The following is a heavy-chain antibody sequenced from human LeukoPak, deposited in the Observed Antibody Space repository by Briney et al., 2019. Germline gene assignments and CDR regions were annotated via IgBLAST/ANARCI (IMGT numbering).Heavy chain of an antibody. V-gene: IGHV1-2*02. CDR1: GYTFTGYY. D-gene: IGHD5-18*01. CDR3: ARDLPRTSMVIFDY. Sequence: ASVKVSCKASGYTFTGYYIHWVRQAPGQGLEWMGWINPNSGGTKYTQKFQGRVTMTRDTSISTAYMELSSLRSDDTAVYYCARDLPRTSMVIFDYWGQGTLVTVSS. CDR2: INPNSGGT. J-gene: IGHJ4*02.